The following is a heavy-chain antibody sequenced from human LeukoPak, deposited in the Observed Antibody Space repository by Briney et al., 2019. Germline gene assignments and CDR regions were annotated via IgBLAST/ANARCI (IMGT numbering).Heavy chain of an antibody. CDR3: ARYGSGSYSYGMDV. Sequence: SETLSLTCTVSGGSISSYYWSRIRQPPGKGLEWIGYVYYSGSTNYNPSLKSRVTISVDTSKNQFSLKLSSVTAADTAVYYCARYGSGSYSYGMDVWGQGTTVTVSS. CDR1: GGSISSYY. CDR2: VYYSGST. D-gene: IGHD3-10*01. V-gene: IGHV4-59*08. J-gene: IGHJ6*02.